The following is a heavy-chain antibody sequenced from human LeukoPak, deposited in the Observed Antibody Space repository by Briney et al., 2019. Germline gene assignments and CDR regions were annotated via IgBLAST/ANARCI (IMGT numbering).Heavy chain of an antibody. V-gene: IGHV4-34*01. D-gene: IGHD3-22*01. CDR2: INHSGST. Sequence: TSETLSLTCAVYGGSFSGYYWSWIRQPPGKGLEWIGEINHSGSTNYNPSLKSRVTISVDTSKNQFSLKLSSVTAADTAVYYCARGARSGYYDSSGYYSAWGQGTLVTVSS. J-gene: IGHJ4*02. CDR3: ARGARSGYYDSSGYYSA. CDR1: GGSFSGYY.